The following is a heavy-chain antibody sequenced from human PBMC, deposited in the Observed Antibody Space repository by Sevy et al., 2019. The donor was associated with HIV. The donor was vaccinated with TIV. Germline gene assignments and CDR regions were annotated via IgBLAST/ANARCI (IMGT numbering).Heavy chain of an antibody. CDR1: GYTFTSYY. V-gene: IGHV1-46*01. D-gene: IGHD3-22*01. Sequence: ASVKVSCKASGYTFTSYYMHWVRQAPGQGLEWMGIINPSGGSTSYAQKFQGRVTMTRDTSTSTVYMELSSLRSEDTALYYCAREGKYYYDSSGPTEAAFDIWGQGTMVTVSS. CDR2: INPSGGST. CDR3: AREGKYYYDSSGPTEAAFDI. J-gene: IGHJ3*02.